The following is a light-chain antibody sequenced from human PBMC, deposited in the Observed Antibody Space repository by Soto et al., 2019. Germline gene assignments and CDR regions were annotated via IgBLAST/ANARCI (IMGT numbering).Light chain of an antibody. Sequence: QSVLTQPPSVSAVPGQRVTISCSGSSSNIGGNSVSWYQQLPGTAPKLLIYDDDKRPSGIPDRFSGSKSGTSATLGITGFQTGDEADYYCGSWDSSLSAYVFGTGTKVTVL. CDR1: SSNIGGNS. CDR2: DDD. V-gene: IGLV1-51*01. J-gene: IGLJ1*01. CDR3: GSWDSSLSAYV.